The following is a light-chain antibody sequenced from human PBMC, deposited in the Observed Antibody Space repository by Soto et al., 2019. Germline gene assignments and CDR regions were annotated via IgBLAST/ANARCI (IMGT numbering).Light chain of an antibody. CDR2: EVR. V-gene: IGLV2-14*01. CDR1: NRDVGSYNL. Sequence: QSVLTQPASVSGSPGQSITIACTGTNRDVGSYNLVSWYQQRPGEAPKLIISEVRNRPSGTSYRFTGSKSSNTASLTISGLQAEDEADYYCSSYTTSSTLVFGGGTKVTVL. CDR3: SSYTTSSTLV. J-gene: IGLJ3*02.